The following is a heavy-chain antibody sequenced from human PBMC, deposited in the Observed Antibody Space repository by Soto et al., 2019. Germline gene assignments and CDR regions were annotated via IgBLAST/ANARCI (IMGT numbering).Heavy chain of an antibody. Sequence: ASVKVSCKASGYTFTSYDINWVRQATLQVLEWMVCMNPNSGNTGYAQKFQGRVTMTRNTSISTAYMELSSLRSEDTAVYYCARSTLATIVAFAIWAQGTMVTFSS. CDR1: GYTFTSYD. CDR2: MNPNSGNT. D-gene: IGHD5-12*01. V-gene: IGHV1-8*01. J-gene: IGHJ3*02. CDR3: ARSTLATIVAFAI.